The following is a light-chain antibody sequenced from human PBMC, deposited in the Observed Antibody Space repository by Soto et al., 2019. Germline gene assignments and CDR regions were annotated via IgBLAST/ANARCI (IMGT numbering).Light chain of an antibody. V-gene: IGKV3-11*01. CDR3: QQFSSYPLT. Sequence: EIVLTQSPATLSLSPGDRATLSCRARQNISSHLAWYQQNPGQAPRLLIYGASNRATGIPDRFSGSGSGTDFTLTISRLEPEDFAVYYCQQFSSYPLTFGGGTKVDIK. CDR2: GAS. CDR1: QNISSH. J-gene: IGKJ4*01.